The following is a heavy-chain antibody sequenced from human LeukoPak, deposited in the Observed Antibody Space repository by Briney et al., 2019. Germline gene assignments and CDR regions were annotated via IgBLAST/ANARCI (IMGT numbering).Heavy chain of an antibody. J-gene: IGHJ4*02. CDR3: ARDSYSSGWSPGDFDY. CDR1: GGSISSDY. CDR2: IYTSGST. Sequence: PSETLSLTCTVSGGSISSDYWSWIRQPAGKGLEWIGRIYTSGSTNYNPSLKSRVTISVDKSKNQFSLKLSSVTAADTAVYYCARDSYSSGWSPGDFDYWGQGTLVTVSS. V-gene: IGHV4-4*07. D-gene: IGHD6-19*01.